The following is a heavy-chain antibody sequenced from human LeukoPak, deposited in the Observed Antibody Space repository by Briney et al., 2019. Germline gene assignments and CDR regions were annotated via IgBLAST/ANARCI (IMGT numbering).Heavy chain of an antibody. CDR2: IYTSGST. J-gene: IGHJ4*02. Sequence: SQTLSLTCTVSGGSISSGSYYWSWIRQPAGKGLEWIGRIYTSGSTNYNPSLKSRVTISIDTSKNQFSLKLSSVTAADTAVYYCANGAPRSGFYWGQGTLVTVSS. D-gene: IGHD5-18*01. V-gene: IGHV4-61*02. CDR3: ANGAPRSGFY. CDR1: GGSISSGSYY.